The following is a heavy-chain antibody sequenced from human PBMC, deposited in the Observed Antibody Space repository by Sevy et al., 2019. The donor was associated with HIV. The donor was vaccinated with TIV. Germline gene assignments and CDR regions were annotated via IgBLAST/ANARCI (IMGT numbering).Heavy chain of an antibody. Sequence: GGSLRLSCAASGFTFSSYWMSWVRQAPGKGLEWVANIKQDGSEKYYVDSMKGRFTRSRDNARNSLYLQMNSLRAEDTAVYYCARPQDYYGSGAFDIWGQGTMVTVSS. CDR3: ARPQDYYGSGAFDI. D-gene: IGHD3-10*01. CDR1: GFTFSSYW. V-gene: IGHV3-7*03. CDR2: IKQDGSEK. J-gene: IGHJ3*02.